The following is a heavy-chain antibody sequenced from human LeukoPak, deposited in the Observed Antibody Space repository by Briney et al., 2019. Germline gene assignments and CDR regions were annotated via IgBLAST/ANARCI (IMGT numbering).Heavy chain of an antibody. CDR1: GGSISSYY. Sequence: SETLSLTCTVSGGSISSYYWSWIRQPPGKGLEWIGYIYYSGSTNYNPSLKSRVTISVDTSKNQFSLKLSSVTAADTAVYYCARVAAVGLGPFDYWSQGTLVTVSS. J-gene: IGHJ4*02. V-gene: IGHV4-59*01. CDR3: ARVAAVGLGPFDY. D-gene: IGHD6-13*01. CDR2: IYYSGST.